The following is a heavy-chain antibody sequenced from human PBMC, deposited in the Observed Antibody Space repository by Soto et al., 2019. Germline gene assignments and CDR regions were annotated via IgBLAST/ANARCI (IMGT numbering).Heavy chain of an antibody. D-gene: IGHD2-15*01. CDR1: GGSISSGGYY. J-gene: IGHJ5*02. CDR2: IYYSGST. CDR3: VRYYCSGGSCYPNWFDP. Sequence: QVQLQESGPGLVKPSQTLSLTCTVSGGSISSGGYYWSWIRQNPGKGLEWIGYIYYSGSTYYNPSLKNRVTISVDTSKNQFSLKLSSVTAADTAVYYCVRYYCSGGSCYPNWFDPWGQGTLVTVSS. V-gene: IGHV4-31*03.